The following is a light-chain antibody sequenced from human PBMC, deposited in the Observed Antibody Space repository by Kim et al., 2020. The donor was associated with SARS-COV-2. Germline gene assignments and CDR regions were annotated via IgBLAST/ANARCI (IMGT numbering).Light chain of an antibody. CDR2: SNN. J-gene: IGLJ1*01. Sequence: QSVLTQPPSVSGAPGQRVTISCTGSSSNIGRNYVYWYQQLPGTAPTLLIYSNNQQPSAVPDRFSGSKAGSSASLAIIGLLSAEEDDYYCAAWYDSLRGCCVFGAGTQLTVL. CDR3: AAWYDSLRGCCV. V-gene: IGLV1-47*02. CDR1: SSNIGRNY.